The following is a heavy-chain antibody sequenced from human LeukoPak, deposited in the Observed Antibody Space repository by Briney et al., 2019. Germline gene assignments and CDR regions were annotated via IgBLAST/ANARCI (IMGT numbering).Heavy chain of an antibody. D-gene: IGHD5-24*01. V-gene: IGHV5-51*01. Sequence: ESLKISCKASGYNFTSYWIGWVRQMPGKGLEWMGIIYPGDSDTRYSPSFQGQVTISADKSVSTAYLQWSSLKAPDSAIYYCATRSDGYSQFDFWGQGTLVTVSS. CDR2: IYPGDSDT. CDR3: ATRSDGYSQFDF. J-gene: IGHJ4*02. CDR1: GYNFTSYW.